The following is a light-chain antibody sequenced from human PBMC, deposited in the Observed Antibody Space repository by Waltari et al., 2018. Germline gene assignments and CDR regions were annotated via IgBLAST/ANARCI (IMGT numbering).Light chain of an antibody. V-gene: IGKV3-15*01. CDR2: GAS. CDR1: QSVSSN. J-gene: IGKJ2*01. CDR3: QQYNNWPRT. Sequence: EIVMTQSPATLSVSPGERATLSCRARQSVSSNLAWYQQKPGQAPRLLIYGASTRATVIPARFSGSGSGTEFTLTISSLQSEDFAVYYCQQYNNWPRTFGQGTKLEIK.